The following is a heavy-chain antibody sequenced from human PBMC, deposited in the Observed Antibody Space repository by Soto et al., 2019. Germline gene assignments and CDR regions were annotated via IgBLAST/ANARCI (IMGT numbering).Heavy chain of an antibody. Sequence: SETLSLACSVSGGSISDYYWSWIRQPPGKGLEWIGYIYYSGSTNYNPSLKSRATISVDSSKSQFSLKLNSLTAADTAVYYCERAGSGASWFDPGGQVSLVAVAS. D-gene: IGHD1-1*01. CDR1: GGSISDYY. CDR2: IYYSGST. CDR3: ERAGSGASWFDP. V-gene: IGHV4-59*01. J-gene: IGHJ5*02.